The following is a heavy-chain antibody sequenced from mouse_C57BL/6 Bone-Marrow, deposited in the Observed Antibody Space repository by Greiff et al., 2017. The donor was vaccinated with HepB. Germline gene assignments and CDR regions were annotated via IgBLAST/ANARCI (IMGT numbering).Heavy chain of an antibody. J-gene: IGHJ3*01. CDR1: GFNIKDDY. CDR2: IDPENGDT. CDR3: TTAYYSNYVSVLWFAY. D-gene: IGHD2-5*01. V-gene: IGHV14-4*01. Sequence: VALQQSGAELVRPGASVKLSCTASGFNIKDDYMHWVKQRPEQGLEWIGWIDPENGDTEYASKFQGKATITADTSSNTAYLQLSSLTSEDTAVYYCTTAYYSNYVSVLWFAYWGQGTLVTVSA.